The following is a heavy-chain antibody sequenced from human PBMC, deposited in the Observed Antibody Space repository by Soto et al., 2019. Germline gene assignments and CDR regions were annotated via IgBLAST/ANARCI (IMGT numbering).Heavy chain of an antibody. D-gene: IGHD3-10*01. Sequence: QVQLQESGPGLVKPSETLSLTCTVSGASIKNFYWTWIRQPPGKGLEWIGYIYYSGRTLSNPSIKSRATISPDTSNNQLSLELRTVTAADTAVYYCARSASYLTMARGAGAFDVWGQGTTVTVSS. V-gene: IGHV4-59*01. J-gene: IGHJ3*01. CDR2: IYYSGRT. CDR1: GASIKNFY. CDR3: ARSASYLTMARGAGAFDV.